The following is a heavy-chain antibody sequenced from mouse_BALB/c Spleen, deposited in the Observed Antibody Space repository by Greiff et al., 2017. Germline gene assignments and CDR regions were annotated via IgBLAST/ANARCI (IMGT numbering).Heavy chain of an antibody. CDR1: GFSLTSYG. CDR2: IWAGGST. Sequence: QVQLKESGPGLVAPSQSLSITCPVSGFSLTSYGVHWVRQPPGKGLEWLGVIWAGGSTNYNSALMSRLSISKDNSKSQVFLKMNSLQTDDTAMYYCARDYYGSSYGGYFDVWGAGTTVTVSS. D-gene: IGHD1-1*01. CDR3: ARDYYGSSYGGYFDV. V-gene: IGHV2-9*02. J-gene: IGHJ1*01.